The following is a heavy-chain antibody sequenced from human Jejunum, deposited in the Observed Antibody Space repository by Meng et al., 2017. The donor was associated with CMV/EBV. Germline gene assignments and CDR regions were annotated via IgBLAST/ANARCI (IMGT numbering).Heavy chain of an antibody. V-gene: IGHV3-21*01. J-gene: IGHJ6*02. CDR3: GKTPRDCSSTSSCYYYGMDV. CDR2: ISSSSSNR. D-gene: IGHD2-2*01. CDR1: YS. Sequence: YSMNWGRQAPGKGLEGVSFISSSSSNRYYADSVKGRFTISRDDAKNSLYLQMNSLGAEDTAVYYCGKTPRDCSSTSSCYYYGMDVWGQGTTVTVSS.